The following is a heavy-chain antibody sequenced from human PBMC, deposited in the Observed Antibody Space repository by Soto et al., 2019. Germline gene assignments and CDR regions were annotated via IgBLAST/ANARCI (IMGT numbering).Heavy chain of an antibody. V-gene: IGHV4-59*01. CDR1: GGSISSYY. D-gene: IGHD3-10*01. CDR2: IYYTGYT. J-gene: IGHJ4*02. Sequence: PSETLSLTCTVSGGSISSYYWSWIRQPPGKGLEWIGYIYYTGYTNYNPSLKSRVTISVDTSKNQFSLNVSSVTAADTAVYYCGRVKWFGESGFDYWGQGTLVTVSS. CDR3: GRVKWFGESGFDY.